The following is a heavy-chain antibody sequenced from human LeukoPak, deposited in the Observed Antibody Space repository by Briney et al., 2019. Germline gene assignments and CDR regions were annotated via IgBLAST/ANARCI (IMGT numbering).Heavy chain of an antibody. J-gene: IGHJ4*02. Sequence: GASVKVSCKASGYTFTSYYLHWVRQAPGQGLEWMGWISAYNGNTNYAQKLQGRVTMTTDTSTSTAYMELRSLRSDDTAVYYCARSIAAAATTRKTYYFDYWGQGTLVTVSS. CDR2: ISAYNGNT. CDR1: GYTFTSYY. CDR3: ARSIAAAATTRKTYYFDY. V-gene: IGHV1-18*04. D-gene: IGHD6-13*01.